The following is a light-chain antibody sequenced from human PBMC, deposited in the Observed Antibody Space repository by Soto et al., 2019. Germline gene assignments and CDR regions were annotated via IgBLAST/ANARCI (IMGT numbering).Light chain of an antibody. CDR1: SSNIGSNY. V-gene: IGLV1-47*01. CDR3: AAWDDSLSAVV. Sequence: QAVVTQPPSASGTPGQRVTISCSGSSSNIGSNYVYWYQQFPGTAPELLNSRNDHRPSGVPDRFSGSKSGTSASLAISGPRSEDEADYYCAAWDDSLSAVVFAGGSKVTVL. J-gene: IGLJ2*01. CDR2: RND.